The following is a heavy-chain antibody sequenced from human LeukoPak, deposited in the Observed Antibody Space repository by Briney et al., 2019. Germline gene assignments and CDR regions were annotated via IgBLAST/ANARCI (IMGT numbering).Heavy chain of an antibody. CDR2: ISGSGGST. J-gene: IGHJ4*02. V-gene: IGHV3-23*01. CDR1: GFTFSTYN. D-gene: IGHD6-13*01. CDR3: AKDDRYSSSWYVFDY. Sequence: GGSLRLSCAASGFTFSTYNMNWVRQAPGKGLEWVSAISGSGGSTYYADSVKGRFTISRDNSKNTLYLQMNSLRAEDTAVYYCAKDDRYSSSWYVFDYWGQGTLVTVSS.